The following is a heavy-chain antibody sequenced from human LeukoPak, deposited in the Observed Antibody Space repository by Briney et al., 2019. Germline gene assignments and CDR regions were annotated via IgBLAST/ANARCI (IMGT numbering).Heavy chain of an antibody. CDR2: IGPTGTDR. D-gene: IGHD1-14*01. CDR1: GFTFSSCG. CDR3: ATETIGRHYDY. Sequence: GGSLRLSCAASGFTFSSCGFNWVRQAPGKGLEWVSSIGPTGTDRYYADSVRDRFTISRDNAKNSMYLQMDSLRDEDAAVYCATETIGRHYDYWGQGTLLTVSS. V-gene: IGHV3-21*01. J-gene: IGHJ4*02.